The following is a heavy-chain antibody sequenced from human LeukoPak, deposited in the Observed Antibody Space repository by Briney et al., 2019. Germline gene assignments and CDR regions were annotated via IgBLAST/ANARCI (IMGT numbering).Heavy chain of an antibody. V-gene: IGHV1-69*13. CDR2: IIPIFGTA. J-gene: IGHJ6*03. CDR3: ARSSGSDRYYYYYMDV. Sequence: GASVKVSRKASGGTFSSYAISWVRQAPGQGLEWMGGIIPIFGTANYAQKFQGRVTITADESMSTAYMELSSLRSEDTAVYYCARSSGSDRYYYYYMDVWGKGTTVTVSS. CDR1: GGTFSSYA. D-gene: IGHD3-16*02.